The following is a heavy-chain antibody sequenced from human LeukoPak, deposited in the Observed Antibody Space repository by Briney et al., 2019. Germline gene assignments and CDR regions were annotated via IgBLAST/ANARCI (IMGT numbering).Heavy chain of an antibody. J-gene: IGHJ5*02. CDR3: ARGLDIVVVPAAIPGGNWFDP. V-gene: IGHV3-48*01. CDR1: GFTFSSYS. CDR2: ISSSSSTI. Sequence: GGSLRLSCAASGFTFSSYSMNWVRQAPGKGLEWVSYISSSSSTIYYADSVKGRFTISRDNAKNSLYLQMNSLRAEDTAVYYCARGLDIVVVPAAIPGGNWFDPWGQGTLVTVSS. D-gene: IGHD2-2*03.